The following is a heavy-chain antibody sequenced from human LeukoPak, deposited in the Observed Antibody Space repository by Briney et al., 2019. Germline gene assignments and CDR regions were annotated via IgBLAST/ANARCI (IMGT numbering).Heavy chain of an antibody. CDR2: ISGSGGST. CDR1: GFTFSTYD. Sequence: GGSLRLSCTASGFTFSTYDMSWVRQAPGKGLEWVSAISGSGGSTYYADSVKGRFTISRDNSKNTLYLQMNSLRAEDTAVYYCAKANTAMVPQVVYWGQGTLVTVSS. J-gene: IGHJ4*02. CDR3: AKANTAMVPQVVY. V-gene: IGHV3-23*01. D-gene: IGHD5-18*01.